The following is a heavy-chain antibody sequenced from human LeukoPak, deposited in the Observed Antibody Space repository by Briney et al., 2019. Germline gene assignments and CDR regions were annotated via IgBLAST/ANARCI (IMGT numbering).Heavy chain of an antibody. CDR3: AREKQLSVDY. CDR1: GFTFSSYS. V-gene: IGHV3-21*01. Sequence: PGGSLRLSCAASGFTFSSYSMNWVRQAPGKGLEWVSSISSSSSYIYYADSVKGRFTISRDNAKNSLYLQMNSLRAEDTAAYYCAREKQLSVDYWGQGTLVTVPS. CDR2: ISSSSSYI. J-gene: IGHJ4*02. D-gene: IGHD5-18*01.